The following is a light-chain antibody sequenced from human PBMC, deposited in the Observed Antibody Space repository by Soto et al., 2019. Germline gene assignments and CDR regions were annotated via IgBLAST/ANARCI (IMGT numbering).Light chain of an antibody. V-gene: IGKV1-9*01. CDR1: QDISTY. Sequence: DIQLTQSQSFLSASVGDRVTLTCRARQDISTYLAWYQQKPGKAPNLLIYVASTLQDGVPSRFSGTGSGTEFTLTITNLQPADFATYYCQQLDSYPLTFGGGTDVEIK. CDR3: QQLDSYPLT. CDR2: VAS. J-gene: IGKJ4*01.